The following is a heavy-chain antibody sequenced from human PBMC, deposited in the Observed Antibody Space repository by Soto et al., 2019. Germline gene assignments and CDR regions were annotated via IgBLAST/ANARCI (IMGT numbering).Heavy chain of an antibody. V-gene: IGHV1-18*01. CDR3: ARDAPPADY. CDR1: GYTFTSYH. CDR2: ISAYNGNT. J-gene: IGHJ4*02. Sequence: QVQLVQSGAEVKKPGASVKVSCKASGYTFTSYHINWVRQAPGQGLEWMGWISAYNGNTNYAQKLQGRVTMTTDTPPSTAYMERRSLRSDDPAVYYCARDAPPADYWGQGTLVTVSS.